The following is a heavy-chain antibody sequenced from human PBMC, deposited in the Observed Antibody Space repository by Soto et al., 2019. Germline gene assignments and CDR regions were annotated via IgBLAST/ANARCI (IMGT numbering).Heavy chain of an antibody. Sequence: GGSLRLSCAASGFTFSSYWMSWVRQAPGKGLEWVANIKQDGSEKYYVDSVKGRFTISRDNAKNSLYLQMNSLRAEDTAVYYCARDRGHSSSWYVVGYYYYYMDVWGKGTTVTVSS. J-gene: IGHJ6*03. V-gene: IGHV3-7*01. CDR3: ARDRGHSSSWYVVGYYYYYMDV. CDR1: GFTFSSYW. CDR2: IKQDGSEK. D-gene: IGHD6-13*01.